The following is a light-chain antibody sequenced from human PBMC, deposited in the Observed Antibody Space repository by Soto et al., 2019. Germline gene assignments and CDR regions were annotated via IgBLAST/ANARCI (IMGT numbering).Light chain of an antibody. J-gene: IGLJ1*01. CDR2: TTN. CDR1: RSNIGSHA. Sequence: QSVRTQPPSASGNPGQRFTISCPGSRSNIGSHAVNLYRQLPGTAPKLVIYTTNQRPAGGPARFSGSKSGTSASLAISGLQSEDEADDYCAAWDGSLNVDVFGTGTKVTVL. V-gene: IGLV1-44*01. CDR3: AAWDGSLNVDV.